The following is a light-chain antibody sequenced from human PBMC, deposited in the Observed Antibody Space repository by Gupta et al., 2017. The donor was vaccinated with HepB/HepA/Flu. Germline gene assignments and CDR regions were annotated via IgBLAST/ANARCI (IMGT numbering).Light chain of an antibody. V-gene: IGLV6-57*02. CDR2: EDN. Sequence: SESPGKTVTISCTGSSGSIASNHVQWYQQRPGSAPTTVIYEDNQRPSGVPDRFSGSIDSSSNSASLTISGLKTEDEADYYCQSYDSSNPWVFGGGTKLTVL. CDR1: SGSIASNH. CDR3: QSYDSSNPWV. J-gene: IGLJ3*02.